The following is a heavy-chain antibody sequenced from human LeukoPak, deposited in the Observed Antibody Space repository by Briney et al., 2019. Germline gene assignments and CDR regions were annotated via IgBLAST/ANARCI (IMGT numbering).Heavy chain of an antibody. CDR2: IIPIFGTA. CDR3: ARVPDPYNWNYDGAFDI. CDR1: GGTFSSYA. D-gene: IGHD1-7*01. V-gene: IGHV1-69*05. Sequence: SVKVSCKASGGTFSSYAISWVRQAPGQGLEWMGGIIPIFGTANYAQKFQGRVTITTDESTSTAYMELSSLRSEDTAVYYCARVPDPYNWNYDGAFDIWGQGTMVTVSS. J-gene: IGHJ3*02.